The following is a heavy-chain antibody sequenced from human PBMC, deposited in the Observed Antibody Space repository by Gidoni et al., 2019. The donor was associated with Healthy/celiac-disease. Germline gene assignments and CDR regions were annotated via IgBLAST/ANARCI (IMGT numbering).Heavy chain of an antibody. CDR3: AKDMGWAAAGTNYYYGMDV. CDR2: ISGSGGST. Sequence: EVQLLESGGGLVQPGGSLRRSCAASGFPFSSYSMSWVRQAPGKGLEWVSAISGSGGSTYYADSVKGRFTISRDNSKNTLYLQMNSLRAEDTAVYYCAKDMGWAAAGTNYYYGMDVWGQGTTVTVSS. V-gene: IGHV3-23*01. D-gene: IGHD6-13*01. J-gene: IGHJ6*02. CDR1: GFPFSSYS.